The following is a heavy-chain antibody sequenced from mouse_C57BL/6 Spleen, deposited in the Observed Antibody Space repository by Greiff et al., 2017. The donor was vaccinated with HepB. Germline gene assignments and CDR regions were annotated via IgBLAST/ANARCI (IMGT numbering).Heavy chain of an antibody. CDR3: ARSGVTTVVATPFAY. V-gene: IGHV1-69*01. CDR2: IDPSDSYT. CDR1: GYTFTSYW. D-gene: IGHD1-1*01. Sequence: VQLQQSGAELVMPGASVKLSCKASGYTFTSYWMHWVKQRPGQGLEWIGEIDPSDSYTNYNQKFKGKSTLTVDNSSSTAYMQLSSLTSEDSAVYYCARSGVTTVVATPFAYWGQGTLVTVSA. J-gene: IGHJ3*01.